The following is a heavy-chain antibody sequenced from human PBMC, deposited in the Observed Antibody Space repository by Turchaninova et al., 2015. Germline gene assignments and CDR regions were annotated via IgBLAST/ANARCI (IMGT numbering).Heavy chain of an antibody. CDR3: AVTPNYYGSSGYF. V-gene: IGHV5-10-1*01. CDR2: SGPRDSET. CDR1: GETFRSSG. J-gene: IGHJ4*02. D-gene: IGHD6-19*01. Sequence: ELPPVHSGAELKEHGESFIVVRKASGETFRSSGINWGSQKPGKGLEWMGKSGPRDSETKYSPSFQGHVSISADKSISTAYLQWRSLKASDTAIYYCAVTPNYYGSSGYFWSQGTPVTVSS.